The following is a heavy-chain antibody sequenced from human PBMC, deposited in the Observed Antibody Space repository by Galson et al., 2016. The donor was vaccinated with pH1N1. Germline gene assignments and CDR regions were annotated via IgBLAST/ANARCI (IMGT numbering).Heavy chain of an antibody. V-gene: IGHV1-69*13. Sequence: SVKVSCKASGGTSSSYAINWVRQAPGQGLEWMGGIIPIFGTANYAQKFQGRVTITADESTSTAYMELSSLRSEDTAVYYCASPSRPPREIHLWSPNDAFDIWGQGTMVTVSS. CDR3: ASPSRPPREIHLWSPNDAFDI. D-gene: IGHD5-18*01. J-gene: IGHJ3*02. CDR1: GGTSSSYA. CDR2: IIPIFGTA.